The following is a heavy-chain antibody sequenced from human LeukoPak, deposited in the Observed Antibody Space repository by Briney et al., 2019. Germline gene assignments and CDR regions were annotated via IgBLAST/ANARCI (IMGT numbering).Heavy chain of an antibody. V-gene: IGHV4-30-4*08. D-gene: IGHD3-10*01. Sequence: SQTLSLTCTVSGGSISSGDCYWSWIRQPPGKGLEWIGYIYYSGSTYYNPSLKSRVTISVDTSKNQFSLKLSSVTAADTAVYYCATSYGSELPFDYWGQGTLVTVSS. CDR2: IYYSGST. J-gene: IGHJ4*02. CDR1: GGSISSGDCY. CDR3: ATSYGSELPFDY.